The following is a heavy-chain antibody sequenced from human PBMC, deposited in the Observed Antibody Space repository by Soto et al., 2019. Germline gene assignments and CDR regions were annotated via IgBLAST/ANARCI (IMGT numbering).Heavy chain of an antibody. CDR2: ISSSSSYI. J-gene: IGHJ4*02. CDR3: ARNGNYDDYSNPTPDY. D-gene: IGHD4-17*01. Sequence: PGWSLRLSCAASGFTFSSYSMNLVHQAPGKGLEWVSSISSSSSYIYYADSVKGRFTISRDNAKNSLYLQMNSLRAEDTAVYYCARNGNYDDYSNPTPDYWGKETLVAISS. CDR1: GFTFSSYS. V-gene: IGHV3-21*01.